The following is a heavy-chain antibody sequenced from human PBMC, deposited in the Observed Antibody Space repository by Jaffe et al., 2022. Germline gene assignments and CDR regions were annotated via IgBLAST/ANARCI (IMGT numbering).Heavy chain of an antibody. Sequence: QVQLQESGPGLVKPSETLSLTCTVSGGSISSYYWSWIRQPPGKGLEWIGYIYYSGSTNYNPSLKSRVTISVDTSKNQFSLKLSSVTAADTAVYYCARQSGIAAAGTGFDYWGQGTLVTVSS. CDR1: GGSISSYY. V-gene: IGHV4-59*01. CDR3: ARQSGIAAAGTGFDY. CDR2: IYYSGST. D-gene: IGHD6-13*01. J-gene: IGHJ4*02.